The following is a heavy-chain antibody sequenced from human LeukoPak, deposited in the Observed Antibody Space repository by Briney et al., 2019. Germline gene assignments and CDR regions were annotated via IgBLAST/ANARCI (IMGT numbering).Heavy chain of an antibody. CDR1: GYTFTSYG. CDR3: ARGVIFGVVLDAFDI. J-gene: IGHJ3*02. D-gene: IGHD3-3*01. V-gene: IGHV1-18*01. CDR2: ISAYNGKT. Sequence: ASVKVSCKASGYTFTSYGISWVRQAPGQGLEWMGWISAYNGKTNYAQKLQGRVTMTTDTSTSTAYMELRSLRSDDTAVYYCARGVIFGVVLDAFDIWGQGTMVTVSS.